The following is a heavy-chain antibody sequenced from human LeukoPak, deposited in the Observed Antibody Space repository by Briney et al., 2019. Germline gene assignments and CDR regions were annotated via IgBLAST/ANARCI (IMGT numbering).Heavy chain of an antibody. CDR3: ARDGNEYYYDSSGYYGRDYYYYYGMDV. CDR2: IIPILGIA. Sequence: SVKVSCKASGYTFTSHYMHWVRQAPGQGLEWMGRIIPILGIANYAQKFQGRVTITADKSTSTAYMELSSLRSEDTAVYYCARDGNEYYYDSSGYYGRDYYYYYGMDVWGQGTTVTVSS. V-gene: IGHV1-69*04. D-gene: IGHD3-22*01. J-gene: IGHJ6*02. CDR1: GYTFTSHY.